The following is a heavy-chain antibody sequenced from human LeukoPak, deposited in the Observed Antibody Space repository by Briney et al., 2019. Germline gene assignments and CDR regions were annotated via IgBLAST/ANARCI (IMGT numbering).Heavy chain of an antibody. Sequence: SVKVSCKASGGTFSSYAISWVRQAPGQGLEWMGGIIPIFGTANYAQEFQGRVTITADKSTSTAYMELSSLRSEDTAVYYCARGTYYYGSGRVRGAFDIWGQGTMVTVSS. CDR1: GGTFSSYA. D-gene: IGHD3-10*01. CDR2: IIPIFGTA. J-gene: IGHJ3*02. V-gene: IGHV1-69*06. CDR3: ARGTYYYGSGRVRGAFDI.